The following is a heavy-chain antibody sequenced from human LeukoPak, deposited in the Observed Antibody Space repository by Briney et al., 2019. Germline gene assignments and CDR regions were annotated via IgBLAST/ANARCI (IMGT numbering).Heavy chain of an antibody. CDR1: GGSISSYY. CDR3: ARFMVRGVIITEYNWFDP. J-gene: IGHJ5*02. V-gene: IGHV4-59*12. Sequence: SETLSLTCTVSGGSISSYYWSWIRQPPGKGLEWIGYIYYSGSTNYNPSLKSRVTISVDTSKNQFSLKLSSVTAADTAVYYCARFMVRGVIITEYNWFDPWGQGTLVTVSS. D-gene: IGHD3-10*01. CDR2: IYYSGST.